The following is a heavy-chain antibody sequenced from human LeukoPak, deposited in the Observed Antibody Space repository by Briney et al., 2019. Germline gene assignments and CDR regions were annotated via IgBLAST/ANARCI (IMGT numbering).Heavy chain of an antibody. CDR3: ARDRNWGSSRGTYYYGMDV. J-gene: IGHJ6*02. Sequence: GGSLRLSCAASGFTFSSYAMHWVRQAPGKGLEWVAVISYDGSNKYYADSVKGRFTISRDNSKNTLYLQMNSLRAEDTAVYYCARDRNWGSSRGTYYYGMDVWGQGTTVTVSS. V-gene: IGHV3-30-3*01. D-gene: IGHD7-27*01. CDR2: ISYDGSNK. CDR1: GFTFSSYA.